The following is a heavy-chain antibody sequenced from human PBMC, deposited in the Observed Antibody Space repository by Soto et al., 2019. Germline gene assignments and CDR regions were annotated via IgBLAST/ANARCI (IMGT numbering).Heavy chain of an antibody. J-gene: IGHJ4*02. CDR1: GGSISSYY. CDR3: ARVPGHMYYFDY. Sequence: SETLSLTCTVSGGSISSYYWSWIRQPPGKGLEWIGYIYYSGSTNYNPSLKSRVTISVDTSKNQFSLKLSSVTAADTAVYYCARVPGHMYYFDYWGQGTLVTVSS. CDR2: IYYSGST. V-gene: IGHV4-59*01.